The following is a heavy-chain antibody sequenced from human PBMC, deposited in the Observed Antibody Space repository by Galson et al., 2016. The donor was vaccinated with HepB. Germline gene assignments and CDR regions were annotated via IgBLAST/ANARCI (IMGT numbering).Heavy chain of an antibody. CDR1: GGSVSDYS. CDR3: VREGGDYSDYNAFDI. V-gene: IGHV4-59*02. J-gene: IGHJ3*02. CDR2: FYHSARTIRGPGRA. D-gene: IGHD4-11*01. Sequence: SETLSLTCSVSGGSVSDYSWSWIRQSPGQGLEWIGSFYHSARTIRGPGRATYNPSLESRGTISVDTSRDQFFLSLNSVTPGDKAVYYCVREGGDYSDYNAFDIWGQQTLVTIS.